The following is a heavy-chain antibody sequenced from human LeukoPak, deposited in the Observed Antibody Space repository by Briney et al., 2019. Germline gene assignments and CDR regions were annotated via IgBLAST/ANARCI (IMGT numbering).Heavy chain of an antibody. Sequence: GGSLRLSCTASGFIFSTSWMTWVRQAPGKGLEWVAKIKLDGSEEYYVDSVKGRFTISRDNAKNSVYLQMNSLRAEDTAVYYCARDCCTGGRNTFDPWGQGTLVTVSS. V-gene: IGHV3-7*01. CDR3: ARDCCTGGRNTFDP. J-gene: IGHJ5*02. CDR2: IKLDGSEE. CDR1: GFIFSTSW. D-gene: IGHD2-8*02.